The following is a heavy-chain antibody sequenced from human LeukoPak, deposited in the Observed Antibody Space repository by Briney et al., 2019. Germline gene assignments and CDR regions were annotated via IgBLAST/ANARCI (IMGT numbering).Heavy chain of an antibody. D-gene: IGHD4-17*01. V-gene: IGHV3-48*03. CDR1: GFTFSSYE. Sequence: GGSLRLFCGASGFTFSSYEMNWVREAPGEGGEWVSYISSSGSTIYYADSVKGRFTITRDNAKNSLYLQMNSLRAEDTAVYYCARVYGDNEIDYWGQGTLVTVSS. CDR3: ARVYGDNEIDY. CDR2: ISSSGSTI. J-gene: IGHJ4*02.